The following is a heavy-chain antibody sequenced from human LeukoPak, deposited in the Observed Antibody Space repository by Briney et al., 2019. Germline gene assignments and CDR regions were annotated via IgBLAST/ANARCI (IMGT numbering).Heavy chain of an antibody. D-gene: IGHD3-22*01. V-gene: IGHV1-2*02. CDR1: GYTSTGYY. J-gene: IGHJ4*02. CDR2: INPNSGGT. Sequence: GASVKVSCKASGYTSTGYYMHWVRQAPGQGLEWMGWINPNSGGTNYAQKFQGRVTMTRDTSISTAYMELSRLRSDDTAVYYCARLGLGYYYDSSGYRIWGQGTLVTVSS. CDR3: ARLGLGYYYDSSGYRI.